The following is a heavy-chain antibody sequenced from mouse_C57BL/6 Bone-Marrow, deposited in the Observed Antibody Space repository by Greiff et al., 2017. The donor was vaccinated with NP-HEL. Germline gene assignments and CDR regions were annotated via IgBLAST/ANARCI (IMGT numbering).Heavy chain of an antibody. CDR1: GYAFTNYL. CDR2: INPGSGGT. D-gene: IGHD2-4*01. V-gene: IGHV1-54*01. Sequence: VKVVESGAELVRPGTSVKVSCKASGYAFTNYLIEWVKQRPGQGLEWIGVINPGSGGTNYNEKFKGKATLTADKSSSTAYMQLSSLTSEDSAVYFCARETHYDSWFAYWGQGTLVTVSA. CDR3: ARETHYDSWFAY. J-gene: IGHJ3*01.